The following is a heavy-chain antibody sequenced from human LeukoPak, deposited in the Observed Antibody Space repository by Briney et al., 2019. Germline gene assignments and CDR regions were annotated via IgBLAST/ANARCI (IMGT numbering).Heavy chain of an antibody. D-gene: IGHD6-25*01. CDR1: GYTFTDYY. CDR2: ISPTSGNT. CDR3: VRDRSGSLDY. J-gene: IGHJ4*02. V-gene: IGHV1-2*02. Sequence: ASVKVSCKAFGYTFTDYYMHWVRQAPGQRFEWMGGISPTSGNTDYAQKFKGRVAMTRDTSLNTVFMDLYSLTSDDTAVYYCVRDRSGSLDYWGQGTLVTVSS.